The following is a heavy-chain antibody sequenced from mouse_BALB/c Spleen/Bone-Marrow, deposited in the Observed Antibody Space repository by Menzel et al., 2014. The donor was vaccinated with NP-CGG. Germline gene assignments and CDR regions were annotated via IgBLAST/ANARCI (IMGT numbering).Heavy chain of an antibody. Sequence: VQRVESGAELARPGASVKLSCKASGYTFTSYWMQWAKQRPGQGLEWIGAIYPGDGDTRYTQKFKGKATLTADKSSSTAYMQLSSLASEDSAVYYCARGDPFDYWGQGTTLTVSS. CDR1: GYTFTSYW. CDR3: ARGDPFDY. V-gene: IGHV1-87*01. CDR2: IYPGDGDT. J-gene: IGHJ2*01.